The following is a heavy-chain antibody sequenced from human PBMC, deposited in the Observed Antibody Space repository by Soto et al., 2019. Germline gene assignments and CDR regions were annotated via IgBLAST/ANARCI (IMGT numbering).Heavy chain of an antibody. CDR2: IKQDGSEK. CDR3: ARREYSGYDSDDAFDI. CDR1: GFTFSSYW. Sequence: EVQLVESGGGLVQPGGSLRLSCAASGFTFSSYWVSWVRQAPGKGLEWVANIKQDGSEKYYVDSVKGRFTISRDNAKNSLYLQMNSLRAEDTAVYYCARREYSGYDSDDAFDIWGQGTMVTVSS. V-gene: IGHV3-7*01. D-gene: IGHD5-12*01. J-gene: IGHJ3*02.